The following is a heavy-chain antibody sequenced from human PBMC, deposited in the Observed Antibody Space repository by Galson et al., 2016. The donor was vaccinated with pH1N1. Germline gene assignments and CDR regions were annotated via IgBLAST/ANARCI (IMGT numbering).Heavy chain of an antibody. V-gene: IGHV4-34*01. D-gene: IGHD6-19*01. J-gene: IGHJ3*01. Sequence: LSLTCTVYGGSFSGHYWSWIRQSPGKGLEWIGEINHSGSTNYNMSLKSRVTISIDTSKNQLSLKLMSVTAADTAVYYCARHSTSGFPGIEVAARRRPFDVWGQGTMVTVSS. CDR1: GGSFSGHY. CDR3: ARHSTSGFPGIEVAARRRPFDV. CDR2: INHSGST.